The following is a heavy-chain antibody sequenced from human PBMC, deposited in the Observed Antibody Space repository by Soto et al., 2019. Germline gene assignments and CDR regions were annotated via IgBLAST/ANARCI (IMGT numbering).Heavy chain of an antibody. V-gene: IGHV4-39*01. CDR1: SGSISNNNFY. CDR2: IHYSGSS. J-gene: IGHJ4*02. D-gene: IGHD1-26*01. CDR3: ARRIVGAIKGFDY. Sequence: SETLSLTCTVSSGSISNNNFYWGWIRQAPGKGLEWIGNIHYSGSSSYNPSLKSRVTLSVDTSKNQFSLKLSSVTAADTAVYYCARRIVGAIKGFDYWGQGTLVTVSS.